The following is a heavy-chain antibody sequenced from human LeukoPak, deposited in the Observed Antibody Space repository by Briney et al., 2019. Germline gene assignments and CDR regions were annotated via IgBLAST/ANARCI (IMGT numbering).Heavy chain of an antibody. CDR3: ARDYYGSGSYYIPFDY. CDR2: IIPIFGTA. Sequence: SVKLSCKASGGTFSSYASSWVRQAPGQGLEWMGGIIPIFGTANYAQKFQGRVTITADESTSTAYMELSSLRSEDTAVYYCARDYYGSGSYYIPFDYWGQGTLVTVSS. D-gene: IGHD3-10*01. CDR1: GGTFSSYA. J-gene: IGHJ4*02. V-gene: IGHV1-69*13.